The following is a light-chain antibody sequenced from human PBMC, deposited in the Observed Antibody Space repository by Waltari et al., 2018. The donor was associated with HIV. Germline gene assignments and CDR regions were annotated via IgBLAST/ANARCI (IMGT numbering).Light chain of an antibody. CDR1: HTLFYGYPDRNY. J-gene: IGKJ3*01. V-gene: IGKV4-1*01. CDR2: WAS. Sequence: EIVMTQSPDSLAVSLGDRATIHCTSSHTLFYGYPDRNYLAWFQKKPGQHPKLLIYWASIRESGVPERFSGSGSMTDFTLTISSLQAEDVAVYYCQQYYSLPLTFGPGTKVDIK. CDR3: QQYYSLPLT.